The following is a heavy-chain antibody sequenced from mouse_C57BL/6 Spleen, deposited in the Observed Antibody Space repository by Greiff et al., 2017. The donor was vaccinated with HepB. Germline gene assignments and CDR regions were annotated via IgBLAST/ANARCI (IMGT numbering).Heavy chain of an antibody. D-gene: IGHD2-4*01. J-gene: IGHJ2*01. CDR1: GFSLTSYG. CDR2: IWSGGST. Sequence: VKLMESGPGLVQPSQSLSITCTVSGFSLTSYGVHWVRQSPGKGLEWLGVIWSGGSTDYNAAFISRLSISKDNSKSQVFFKMNSLQADDTAIYYCARERNYDYDGRYYFDYWGQGTTLTVSS. V-gene: IGHV2-2*01. CDR3: ARERNYDYDGRYYFDY.